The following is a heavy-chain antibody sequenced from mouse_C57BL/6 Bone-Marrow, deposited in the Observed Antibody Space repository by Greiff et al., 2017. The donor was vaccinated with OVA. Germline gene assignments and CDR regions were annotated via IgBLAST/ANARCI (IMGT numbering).Heavy chain of an antibody. V-gene: IGHV5-17*01. CDR1: GFTFSDYG. Sequence: DVHLVESGGGLVKPGGSLKLSCAASGFTFSDYGMHWVRQAPEKGLEWVAYISSGSSTIYYAATVKGRFTISRDNAKNTLFLQMTSLRSEDTAMYYCARNYYGSSRDYWGQGTTLTVSA. CDR3: ARNYYGSSRDY. J-gene: IGHJ2*01. D-gene: IGHD1-1*01. CDR2: ISSGSSTI.